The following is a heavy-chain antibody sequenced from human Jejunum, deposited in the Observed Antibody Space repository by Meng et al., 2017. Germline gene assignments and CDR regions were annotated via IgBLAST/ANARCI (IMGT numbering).Heavy chain of an antibody. CDR1: GFTFSTYW. D-gene: IGHD2-2*01. CDR3: ARVMYSSSWSEYDF. V-gene: IGHV3-7*01. CDR2: IKEDGSEI. J-gene: IGHJ4*02. Sequence: GGSLRLSCAASGFTFSTYWMSWVRQAPGKGLEWVANIKEDGSEIYYVDSVKGRFTISRDNAKSSLYLQMNSLRVEDTAVYYCARVMYSSSWSEYDFCGQGTLVTVSS.